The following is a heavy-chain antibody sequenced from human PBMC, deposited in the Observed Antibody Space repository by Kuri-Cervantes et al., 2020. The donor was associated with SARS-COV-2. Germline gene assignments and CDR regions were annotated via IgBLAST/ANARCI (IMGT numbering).Heavy chain of an antibody. CDR2: IIPIFGTA. Sequence: SVKVSCKASGGTFSSYAINWVRQAPGQGLEWMGGIIPIFGTANYAQKFQGRVTITADESTSTVYMELSSLRSEDTAVYYCARGRRITIFGVVIQEGQLFDYWGQGTLVTISS. CDR3: ARGRRITIFGVVIQEGQLFDY. CDR1: GGTFSSYA. D-gene: IGHD3-3*01. J-gene: IGHJ4*02. V-gene: IGHV1-69*13.